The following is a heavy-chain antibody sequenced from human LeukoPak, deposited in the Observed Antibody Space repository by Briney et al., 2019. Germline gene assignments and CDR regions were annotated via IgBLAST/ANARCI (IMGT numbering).Heavy chain of an antibody. CDR2: ISAYNGNT. D-gene: IGHD3-9*01. CDR3: ARDLGHYDILTGLFNPLAEFDY. CDR1: GYTFTSYG. V-gene: IGHV1-18*01. Sequence: ASVTVSCKASGYTFTSYGISWVRQAPGQGLEWMGWISAYNGNTNYAQKLQGRVTMTTDTSTSTAYMGLRSLRSDDTAVYYCARDLGHYDILTGLFNPLAEFDYWGQGTLVTVSS. J-gene: IGHJ4*02.